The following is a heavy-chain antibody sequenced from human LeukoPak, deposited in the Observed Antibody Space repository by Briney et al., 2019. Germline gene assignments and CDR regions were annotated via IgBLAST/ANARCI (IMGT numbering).Heavy chain of an antibody. Sequence: PGGSLSLSCGVSGFTISRSWMMWVRQAPGKGLEWVANVNQDGSEKNYVDSVKGLFTISRDNAKNSLYLQMNSLRAEDTAVYYCAIDRVQGDNDSPRFDYWGQGILVTVSS. V-gene: IGHV3-7*01. CDR1: GFTISRSW. D-gene: IGHD3-22*01. CDR2: VNQDGSEK. J-gene: IGHJ4*02. CDR3: AIDRVQGDNDSPRFDY.